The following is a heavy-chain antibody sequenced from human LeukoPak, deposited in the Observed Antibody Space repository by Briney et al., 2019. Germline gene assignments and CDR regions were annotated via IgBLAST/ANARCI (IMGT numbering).Heavy chain of an antibody. J-gene: IGHJ4*02. CDR1: GGSLSGFY. CDR2: INHSGTT. D-gene: IGHD3-10*01. Sequence: PSETLSLTCGVSGGSLSGFYWSWVRQPPGKGLEWIGDINHSGTTNYNPSLESRVTVEMSNNQFPLKLNFVTAADTAIYYCARDGPVSSGYSYWGQGILVTVSS. V-gene: IGHV4-34*01. CDR3: ARDGPVSSGYSY.